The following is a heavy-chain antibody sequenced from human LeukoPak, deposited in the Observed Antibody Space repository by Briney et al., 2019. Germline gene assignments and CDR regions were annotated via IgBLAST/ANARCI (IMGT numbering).Heavy chain of an antibody. V-gene: IGHV3-33*01. J-gene: IGHJ4*02. CDR2: IWYDGSNK. D-gene: IGHD6-19*01. CDR3: ARDQENAVAGLFDY. Sequence: GGSLRLSCAASGFTFSSYGMHWVRQAPGKGLEWVAVIWYDGSNKYYADSVKGRFTISRDNSKNTLYLQMNSLRAEDTAVYYCARDQENAVAGLFDYWGQGTLVTVSS. CDR1: GFTFSSYG.